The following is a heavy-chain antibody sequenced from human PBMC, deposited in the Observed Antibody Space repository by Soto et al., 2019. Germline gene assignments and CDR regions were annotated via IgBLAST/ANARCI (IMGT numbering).Heavy chain of an antibody. V-gene: IGHV4-30-4*01. CDR2: ISNSGST. Sequence: SETLSLTCTVSGGSVTSDEDYWTWIRQSPGKGLEWIGYISNSGSTGYNPSLKTRLSMSVDRSKNQFTLRLTSVTAADTAVYFCATESGSTYGYFDHWGQGTQVTVSS. J-gene: IGHJ4*02. CDR3: ATESGSTYGYFDH. D-gene: IGHD5-18*01. CDR1: GGSVTSDEDY.